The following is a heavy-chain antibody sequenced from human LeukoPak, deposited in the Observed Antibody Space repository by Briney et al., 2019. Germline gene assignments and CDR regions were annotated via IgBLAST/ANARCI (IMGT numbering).Heavy chain of an antibody. J-gene: IGHJ5*02. D-gene: IGHD1-26*01. Sequence: SETLSLTCAVSGYSITSGSYWGWIRQPPGKGLEWIGSIHHSGITCYNPSLESRVTISVDTSKNHFSLKVTSVTAADTAVYYCARDIVGPTAGWFDPWGPGTLVTVSS. CDR2: IHHSGIT. CDR3: ARDIVGPTAGWFDP. CDR1: GYSITSGSY. V-gene: IGHV4-38-2*02.